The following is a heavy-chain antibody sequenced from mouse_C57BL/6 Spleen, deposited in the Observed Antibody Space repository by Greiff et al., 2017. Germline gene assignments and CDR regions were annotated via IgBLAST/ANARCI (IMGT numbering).Heavy chain of an antibody. CDR1: GFNIKDYY. D-gene: IGHD1-1*01. J-gene: IGHJ2*01. CDR2: IDPEDGET. CDR3: ARNYYCSSYAYFDY. Sequence: VQLQQSGAELVKPGASVKLSCTASGFNIKDYYMHWVKQRTEQGLEWIGRIDPEDGETKYDPNFQGKATITADTTSNTAYLQLSSLTSEDTSVYYCARNYYCSSYAYFDYWGQGTTLTVSS. V-gene: IGHV14-2*01.